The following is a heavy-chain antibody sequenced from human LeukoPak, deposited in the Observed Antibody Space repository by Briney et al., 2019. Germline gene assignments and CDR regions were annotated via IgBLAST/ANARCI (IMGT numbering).Heavy chain of an antibody. V-gene: IGHV1-2*02. Sequence: GASVKVSCKASGYTFTAYYVYWVRRAPGQGLEWLGWINPNSGVTNFAQKFQGRVTMTRDTSINTAYMDLSSLSSDDTAVYYCARVGKMATILGAFDIWGQGTMVTVSS. CDR2: INPNSGVT. CDR1: GYTFTAYY. CDR3: ARVGKMATILGAFDI. J-gene: IGHJ3*02. D-gene: IGHD5-24*01.